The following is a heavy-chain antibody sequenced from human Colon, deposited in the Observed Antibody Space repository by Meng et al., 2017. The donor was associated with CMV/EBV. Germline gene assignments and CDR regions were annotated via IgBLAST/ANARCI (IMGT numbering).Heavy chain of an antibody. CDR3: IRDTSPGGADY. D-gene: IGHD3-10*01. V-gene: IGHV3-9*02. CDR1: GFTSTLYA. Sequence: GESLKISCVGSGFTSTLYAMHWVRQPPGKGLEWVSGIYGNGVRIGYADSVKGRFTISRDNAKDTLYLQMNSLRSEDTAFYFCIRDTSPGGADYWGQGTLVTVSS. CDR2: IYGNGVRI. J-gene: IGHJ4*02.